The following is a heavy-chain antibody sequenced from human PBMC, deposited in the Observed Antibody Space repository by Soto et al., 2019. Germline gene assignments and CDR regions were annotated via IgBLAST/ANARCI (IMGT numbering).Heavy chain of an antibody. CDR3: ATGRGLTSHDVH. J-gene: IGHJ4*02. CDR2: MXNSGEXK. Sequence: LSXSCAASGFTFSISAVTWVRQAPGKGLEWVSAMXNSGEXKYYEESVKGRXTISRENSXXTLYLQMNRLRAEHTDVYYCATGRGLTSHDVHWGKGALVTVYS. CDR1: GFTFSISA. V-gene: IGHV3-23*01. D-gene: IGHD3-9*01.